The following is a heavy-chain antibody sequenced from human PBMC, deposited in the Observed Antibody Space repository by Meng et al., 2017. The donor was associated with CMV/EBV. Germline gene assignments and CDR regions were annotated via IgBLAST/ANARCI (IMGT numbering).Heavy chain of an antibody. V-gene: IGHV3-15*01. J-gene: IGHJ6*02. CDR2: IKSKTDGGTT. CDR1: GFTFSNAW. CDR3: TPGIVVPAATTYYYYGMDV. Sequence: GESLKISCAASGFTFSNAWMRWVRQAPGKGLEWVGRIKSKTDGGTTDYAAPGKGRFTISRDDSKNTLYLQMNSLKTEDTAVYYCTPGIVVPAATTYYYYGMDVWGQGTTVTVSS. D-gene: IGHD2-2*01.